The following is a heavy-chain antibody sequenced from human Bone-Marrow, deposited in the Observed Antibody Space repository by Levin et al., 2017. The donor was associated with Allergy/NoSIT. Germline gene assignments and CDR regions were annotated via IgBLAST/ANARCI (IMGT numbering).Heavy chain of an antibody. Sequence: GESLKISCKVSGYTLTELSMHWVRQAPGKGLEWMGGFDPEDGETTYAQKFQGRVTMTEDTTTDTAYMELSSLRSEDTAVYYCAIFQGTTQIEYYFDYWGQGTLVTVSS. CDR2: FDPEDGET. CDR1: GYTLTELS. CDR3: AIFQGTTQIEYYFDY. V-gene: IGHV1-24*01. D-gene: IGHD4-11*01. J-gene: IGHJ4*02.